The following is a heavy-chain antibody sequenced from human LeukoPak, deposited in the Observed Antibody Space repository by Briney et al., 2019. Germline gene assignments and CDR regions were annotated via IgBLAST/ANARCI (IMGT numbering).Heavy chain of an antibody. CDR2: ISYDGSNK. V-gene: IGHV3-30-3*01. Sequence: GGSLRLSCAASGFTFSSYAMHWVRQAPGKGLEWVAVISYDGSNKYYADSVKGRFTISRDNSKNTLYLQMNSLRTEDTAVYYCVRGSCSSTSCYRSFDYWGQGTLVTVSS. D-gene: IGHD2-2*02. J-gene: IGHJ4*02. CDR1: GFTFSSYA. CDR3: VRGSCSSTSCYRSFDY.